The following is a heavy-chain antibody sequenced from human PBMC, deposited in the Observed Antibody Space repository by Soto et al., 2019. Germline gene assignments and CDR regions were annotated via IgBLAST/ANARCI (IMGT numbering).Heavy chain of an antibody. D-gene: IGHD6-13*01. CDR2: IYYSGST. V-gene: IGHV4-31*03. CDR3: AREVAAGMDWFDP. J-gene: IGHJ5*02. Sequence: LSLTCTVSGGSISSGGYYWSWIRQHPGKGLEWIGYIYYSGSTYYNPSLKSRVTISVDTSKNQFSLKLSSVTAADTAVYYCAREVAAGMDWFDPWGQGTLVTVSS. CDR1: GGSISSGGYY.